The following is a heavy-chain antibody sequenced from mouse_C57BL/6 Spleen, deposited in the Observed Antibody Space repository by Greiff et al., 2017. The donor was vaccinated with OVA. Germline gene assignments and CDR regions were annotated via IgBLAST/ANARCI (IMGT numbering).Heavy chain of an antibody. CDR1: GFTFSSYA. J-gene: IGHJ3*01. CDR2: ISDGGTYT. V-gene: IGHV5-4*01. CDR3: ARLNWDWFAY. D-gene: IGHD4-1*01. Sequence: EVQLVESGGGLVKPGGSLKLSCAASGFTFSSYAMSWVRQTPEKSLEWVATISDGGTYTYYPDNVKGRFTISRDNAKNNLYLQMSHLKSEDTAMYYCARLNWDWFAYWGQGTLLTVSA.